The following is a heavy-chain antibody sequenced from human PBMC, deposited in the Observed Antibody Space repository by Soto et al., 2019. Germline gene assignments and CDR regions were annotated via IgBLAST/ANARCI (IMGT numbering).Heavy chain of an antibody. V-gene: IGHV3-30*18. CDR1: GFTFSSFG. CDR3: AKDRGWSSADLEY. Sequence: QVQLVESGGGVVQPGRSLRLSCAASGFTFSSFGMHWVRQAPGKVLEWVALISYDGSSDYYVDSVKGRFTISRDKSKNTLYLQMNSLRPEDTAVYYCAKDRGWSSADLEYWGQGTLVTVSS. D-gene: IGHD6-19*01. J-gene: IGHJ4*02. CDR2: ISYDGSSD.